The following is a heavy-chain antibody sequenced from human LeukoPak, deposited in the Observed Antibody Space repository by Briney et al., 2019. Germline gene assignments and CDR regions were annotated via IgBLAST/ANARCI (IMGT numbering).Heavy chain of an antibody. CDR1: GYGFINYG. J-gene: IGHJ4*02. D-gene: IGHD6-6*01. CDR3: ARGGPFPSSSSSREYYLDY. Sequence: GASXKVSCKASGYGFINYGISWVGQAPGQGLEWRGWRSIYNGKTDYKYQGSVTMTTDTSTSTAYMELRSLRSDDTAVYYCARGGPFPSSSSSREYYLDYWGQGTLVTVSS. CDR2: RSIYNGKT. V-gene: IGHV1-18*01.